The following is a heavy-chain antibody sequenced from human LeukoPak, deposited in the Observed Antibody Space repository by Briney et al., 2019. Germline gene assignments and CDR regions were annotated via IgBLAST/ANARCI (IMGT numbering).Heavy chain of an antibody. J-gene: IGHJ3*02. CDR1: GASMSSYY. D-gene: IGHD2-2*01. CDR3: ARLAVPADKGAFDI. Sequence: SETLSLTCTVSGASMSSYYWSWIRQPAGQGLEWIGRISATATSHYNPSLKGRVTMSLDTSKNHFSLKLSSVTAADTAVYYCARLAVPADKGAFDIWAHGTLVTVSS. CDR2: ISATATS. V-gene: IGHV4-4*07.